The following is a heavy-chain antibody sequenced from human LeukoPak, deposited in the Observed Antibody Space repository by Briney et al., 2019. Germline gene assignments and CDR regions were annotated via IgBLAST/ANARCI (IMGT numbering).Heavy chain of an antibody. D-gene: IGHD1-26*01. V-gene: IGHV3-49*03. Sequence: GGSLRLSCTTSGFTFGDHGVSWFRQAPGKGPEWISFIKTKTYGGTTEYAASVKGRFTISRDDSTGIAYLQMDSLKPEDTAVYYCSRGVIVGAAYFDYWGQGTLVTVSS. CDR1: GFTFGDHG. CDR2: IKTKTYGGTT. J-gene: IGHJ4*02. CDR3: SRGVIVGAAYFDY.